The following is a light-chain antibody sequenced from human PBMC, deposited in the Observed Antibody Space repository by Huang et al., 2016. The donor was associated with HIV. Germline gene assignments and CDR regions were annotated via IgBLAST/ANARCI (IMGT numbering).Light chain of an antibody. CDR2: QAS. V-gene: IGKV1-5*03. CDR3: QQYDSYSRWT. Sequence: DIQMTQSPSTLSASVGDRVSITCRASQSISSWLAWYQQKPEKAPKLLIYQASSLQNGGPSRFSGSGSGTEFTLTISSLQPDDFATYYCQQYDSYSRWTFGQGTKVEVK. CDR1: QSISSW. J-gene: IGKJ1*01.